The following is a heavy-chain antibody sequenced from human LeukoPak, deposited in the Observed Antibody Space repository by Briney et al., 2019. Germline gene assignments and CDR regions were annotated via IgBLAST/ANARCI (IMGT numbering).Heavy chain of an antibody. D-gene: IGHD4-17*01. CDR2: ISSSAATT. CDR3: ARDRGSTVTTVGY. V-gene: IGHV3-11*04. Sequence: GGSLRLSCVTSGFRFSDYYMMWIRQAPAKGPEWVAHISSSAATTLYADSVKGRFTVSRDNAKNSLYLEMTSLRAEDTAVYYCARDRGSTVTTVGYWGQGTLVTVSS. J-gene: IGHJ4*02. CDR1: GFRFSDYY.